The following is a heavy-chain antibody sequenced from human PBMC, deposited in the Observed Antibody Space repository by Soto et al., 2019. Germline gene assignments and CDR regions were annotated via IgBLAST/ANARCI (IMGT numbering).Heavy chain of an antibody. D-gene: IGHD2-2*01. CDR1: GFILGDTP. J-gene: IGHJ4*01. CDR2: LRSKRDGGTT. V-gene: IGHV3-15*07. CDR3: IAGRITAGGHQCDY. Sequence: EVQLVQSGGGLVKPGGSLGLSCAASGFILGDTPMNWVRQAPGQGLEWVGRLRSKRDGGTTDLAAAVRGRFTISRDASTNTVHLQMDSLKIEDTAVYYCIAGRITAGGHQCDYLGQGTLVPVSS.